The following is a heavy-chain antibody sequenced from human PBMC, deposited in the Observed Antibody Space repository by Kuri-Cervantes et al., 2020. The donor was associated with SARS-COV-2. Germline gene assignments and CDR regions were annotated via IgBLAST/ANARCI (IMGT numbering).Heavy chain of an antibody. V-gene: IGHV1-8*02. CDR2: VKTNSGNT. CDR3: YCAPKEGFDS. Sequence: ASVKVSCKASGGTFSSYAISWVRQAPGQGLEWMGMVKTNSGNTLYAQIFQGRVTMTRDTSTSTVYMELSSLTSEDTAIYHCYCAPKEGFDSWGQGTLVTVSS. J-gene: IGHJ4*02. CDR1: GGTFSSYA. D-gene: IGHD2-21*01.